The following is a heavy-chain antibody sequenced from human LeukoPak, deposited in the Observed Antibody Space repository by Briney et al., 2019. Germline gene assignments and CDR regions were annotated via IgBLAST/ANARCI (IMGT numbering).Heavy chain of an antibody. CDR3: ARMSIFGVVIDY. CDR1: GFTFSSYW. Sequence: GGSLRLSCAASGFTFSSYWMHWVRQAPGKGLVWVSRINTDGSSTSYADSVKGRFTISRDNAKNTLYLQMNSLRAEDTAVYYCARMSIFGVVIDYWGQGTLVTVSS. V-gene: IGHV3-74*01. CDR2: INTDGSST. D-gene: IGHD3-3*01. J-gene: IGHJ4*02.